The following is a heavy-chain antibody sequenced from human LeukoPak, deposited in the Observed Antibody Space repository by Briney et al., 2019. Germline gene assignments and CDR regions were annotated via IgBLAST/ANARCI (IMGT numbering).Heavy chain of an antibody. V-gene: IGHV6-1*01. CDR1: VDSVGNHRDV. D-gene: IGHD1-14*01. CDR2: TYYRSKWYN. CDR3: SSLITAYEPDLHL. J-gene: IGHJ4*02. Sequence: SQTLSLTCAISVDSVGNHRDVLYWIRQSPSRGLEWLGRTYYRSKWYNDYAVSMKSRITINPDTSKNQFSLQLNSVTPEDTAVYFCSSLITAYEPDLHLRGQGTLVTVSS.